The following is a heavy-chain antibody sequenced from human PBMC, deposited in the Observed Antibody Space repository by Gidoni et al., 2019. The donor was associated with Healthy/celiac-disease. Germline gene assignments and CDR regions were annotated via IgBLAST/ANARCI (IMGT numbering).Heavy chain of an antibody. J-gene: IGHJ4*01. V-gene: IGHV4-34*01. CDR3: VRGDYRTGLGDY. CDR1: AGSFSGYY. D-gene: IGHD4-17*01. Sequence: QVQLQQRGAGPLKPSETMSLTCAVYAGSFSGYYWIWIRQPPGTGLEWIGEINHSGSTNYNPSLKSRVTISVDTSKNQFSLKLGSVTAADTAVHYCVRGDYRTGLGDYWGQGTLVTVSS. CDR2: INHSGST.